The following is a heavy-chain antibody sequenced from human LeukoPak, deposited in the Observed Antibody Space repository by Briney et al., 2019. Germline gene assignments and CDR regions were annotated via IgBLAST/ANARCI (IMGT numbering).Heavy chain of an antibody. D-gene: IGHD3-22*01. Sequence: ASVKVSCKASVYTFTSYDINWVRQATGQGLEWMGWMNPNSGNTGYAQKFQGRVTITRNTSISTAYMELRSLRSDDTAVYYCARGPYYYDSSGYYLDHWGQGTLVTVSS. CDR2: MNPNSGNT. J-gene: IGHJ4*02. CDR1: VYTFTSYD. V-gene: IGHV1-8*03. CDR3: ARGPYYYDSSGYYLDH.